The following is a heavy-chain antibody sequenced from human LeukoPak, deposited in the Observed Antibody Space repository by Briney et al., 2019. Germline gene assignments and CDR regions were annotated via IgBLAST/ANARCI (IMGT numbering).Heavy chain of an antibody. CDR3: AREIKGFLEWSLSRGMDV. D-gene: IGHD3-3*01. CDR1: GGTFSSYA. V-gene: IGHV1-69*13. Sequence: SVKVSCKASGGTFSSYAISWVRQAPGQGLEWMGGIIPIFGTANYAQKFQGRVTIIADESTSTAYMELSSLRSEDTAVYYCAREIKGFLEWSLSRGMDVWGQGTTVTVSS. CDR2: IIPIFGTA. J-gene: IGHJ6*02.